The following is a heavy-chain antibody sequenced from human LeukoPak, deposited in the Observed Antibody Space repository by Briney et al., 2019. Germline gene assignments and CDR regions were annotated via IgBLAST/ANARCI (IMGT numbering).Heavy chain of an antibody. Sequence: SETLSLTCTVSGGSISSYYWSWIREPPGKGLDWIGYIYYSGSTNYNPSLKSRVTISVDTSKNQFSLKLSSVTAADTAVYYCARLSIHSYGSYYFYYGLDVWGQGTTVTVSS. V-gene: IGHV4-59*08. CDR2: IYYSGST. J-gene: IGHJ6*02. CDR1: GGSISSYY. CDR3: ARLSIHSYGSYYFYYGLDV. D-gene: IGHD5-18*01.